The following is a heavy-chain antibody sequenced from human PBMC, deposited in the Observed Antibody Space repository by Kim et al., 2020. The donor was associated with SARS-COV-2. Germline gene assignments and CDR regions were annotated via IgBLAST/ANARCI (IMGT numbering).Heavy chain of an antibody. V-gene: IGHV4-30-2*01. CDR2: IYHSGST. Sequence: SETLSLTCAVSGGSISSGGYSWSWIRQPPGKGLEWIGYIYHSGSTYYNPSLKSRVTISVDRSKNQFSLKLSSVTAADTAVYYCARSIVVVPAASGWFDPWGQGTLVTVSS. D-gene: IGHD2-2*01. CDR3: ARSIVVVPAASGWFDP. J-gene: IGHJ5*02. CDR1: GGSISSGGYS.